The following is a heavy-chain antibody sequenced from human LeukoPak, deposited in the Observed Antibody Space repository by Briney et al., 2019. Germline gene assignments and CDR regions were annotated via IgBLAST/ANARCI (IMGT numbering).Heavy chain of an antibody. CDR1: GFTFDDYG. V-gene: IGHV3-20*04. CDR2: INWNGGST. Sequence: PGGSLRLSCAASGFTFDDYGMSWVRQAPGKGLEWVSGINWNGGSTGYADSVKGRFTISRDNAKNSLYLQMNSLRAEDTALYYCARALGSYYDFWSGRAYYFDYWGRGTLVTVSS. D-gene: IGHD3-3*01. CDR3: ARALGSYYDFWSGRAYYFDY. J-gene: IGHJ4*02.